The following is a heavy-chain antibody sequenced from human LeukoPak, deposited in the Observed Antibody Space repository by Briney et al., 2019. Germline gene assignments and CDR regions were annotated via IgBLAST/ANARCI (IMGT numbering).Heavy chain of an antibody. CDR2: ISYDGSNK. CDR1: GFTFSSYA. D-gene: IGHD6-13*01. J-gene: IGHJ5*02. Sequence: PGGSLRLSCAASGFTFSSYAMHWVRQAPGKGLEWVTIISYDGSNKYYADSVKGRFTISRDNSKNTLYLQMNSLRTEDTAVYYCARGDKQLVFNRNKGGFDPWGQGPRSPSPQ. V-gene: IGHV3-30*04. CDR3: ARGDKQLVFNRNKGGFDP.